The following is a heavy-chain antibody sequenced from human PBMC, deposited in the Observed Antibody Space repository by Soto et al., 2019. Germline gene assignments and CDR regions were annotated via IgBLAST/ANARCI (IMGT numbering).Heavy chain of an antibody. CDR3: AMVDVYVTPSPQDV. CDR2: SNTYNGNT. Sequence: QVQLVQSGAEVKNPGASVKVSCKASGYTFTRYGIGWARQAPGQGLEWMGWSNTYNGNTNYAQNVQGRVTLTTDTSTSTAYMELRSLRSNDTAIYYCAMVDVYVTPSPQDVWGQGPTVIVSS. J-gene: IGHJ6*02. CDR1: GYTFTRYG. D-gene: IGHD3-16*01. V-gene: IGHV1-18*01.